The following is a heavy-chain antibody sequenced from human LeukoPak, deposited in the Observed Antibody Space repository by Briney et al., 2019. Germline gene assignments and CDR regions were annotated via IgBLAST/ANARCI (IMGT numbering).Heavy chain of an antibody. V-gene: IGHV4-30-4*01. CDR1: GGSISSGDYY. D-gene: IGHD3-9*01. CDR2: IYYSGSA. J-gene: IGHJ4*02. CDR3: ARSNIWTGYVY. Sequence: SQTLSLTCTVSGGSISSGDYYWSWIRQPPGKGLECIGYIYYSGSAYYNPSLKSRVTISVDTSKNQFSLKLSSVTAADTAVYYCARSNIWTGYVYWGQGTLVTVSS.